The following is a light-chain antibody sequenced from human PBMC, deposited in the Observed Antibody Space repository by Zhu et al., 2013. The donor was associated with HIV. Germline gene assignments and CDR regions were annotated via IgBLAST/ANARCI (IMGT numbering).Light chain of an antibody. J-gene: IGKJ4*01. CDR1: QSITSNY. CDR3: HQYGSPSLT. CDR2: DAS. V-gene: IGKV3-20*01. Sequence: EIVMTQSPATLSVSPGERATLSCRASQSITSNYLAWYQQNPGQAPRLLIYDASSRATGIPDRFSGSGSGTDFTLTISKLEPEDFAVYYCHQYGSPSLTFGGGTKVEMK.